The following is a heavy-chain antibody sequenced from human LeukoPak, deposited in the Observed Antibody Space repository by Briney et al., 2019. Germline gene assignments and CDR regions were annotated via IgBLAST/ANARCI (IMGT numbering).Heavy chain of an antibody. Sequence: ASVKVSCKASGYTFTGYYMHWVRQAPGQGLEWMGWINPNSGGTNYAQKLQGRVTMTTDTSTSTAYMELRSLRSDDTAVYYCARGHYDSSGYYYGAFDIWGQGTMVTVSS. CDR3: ARGHYDSSGYYYGAFDI. D-gene: IGHD3-22*01. CDR1: GYTFTGYY. CDR2: INPNSGGT. J-gene: IGHJ3*02. V-gene: IGHV1-2*02.